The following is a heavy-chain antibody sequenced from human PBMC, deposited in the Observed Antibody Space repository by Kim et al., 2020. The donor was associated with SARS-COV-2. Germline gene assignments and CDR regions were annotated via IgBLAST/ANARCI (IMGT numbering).Heavy chain of an antibody. CDR3: ARMYYYDSSGYHISFDY. J-gene: IGHJ4*02. CDR2: ISSSSSTI. CDR1: GFTFSSYS. Sequence: GGSLRLSCAASGFTFSSYSMNWVRQAPGKGLEWVSYISSSSSTIYYADSVKGRFTISRDNAKNSLYLQMNSLRDEDTAVYYCARMYYYDSSGYHISFDYWGQGTLVTVSS. V-gene: IGHV3-48*02. D-gene: IGHD3-22*01.